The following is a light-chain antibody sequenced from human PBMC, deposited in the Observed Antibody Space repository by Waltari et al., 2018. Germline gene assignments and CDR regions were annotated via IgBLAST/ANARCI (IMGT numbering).Light chain of an antibody. CDR3: CSYAGSSTYV. Sequence: QSALTQPASVSGSPGQSITISCTGTSSDVGSYTLVSWYQQHPGKAPQLMIYEVNKRPSGASNRFSGSKSGNTASLTISGLQAEDEADYYCCSYAGSSTYVFGTGTKVTVL. V-gene: IGLV2-23*02. CDR2: EVN. CDR1: SSDVGSYTL. J-gene: IGLJ1*01.